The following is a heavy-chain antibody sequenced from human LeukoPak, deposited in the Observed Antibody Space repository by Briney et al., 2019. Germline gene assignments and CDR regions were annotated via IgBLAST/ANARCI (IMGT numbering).Heavy chain of an antibody. Sequence: PGGSLRLSCAASGFTFSSYGMHWVRRAPGKGLEWVAVIWYDGSNKYYADSVKGRFTISRDNSKNTLYLQMNSLRAEDTAVYYCAKDRGAQASYFDYWGQGTLVTVSS. CDR3: AKDRGAQASYFDY. V-gene: IGHV3-33*06. J-gene: IGHJ4*02. D-gene: IGHD3-10*01. CDR2: IWYDGSNK. CDR1: GFTFSSYG.